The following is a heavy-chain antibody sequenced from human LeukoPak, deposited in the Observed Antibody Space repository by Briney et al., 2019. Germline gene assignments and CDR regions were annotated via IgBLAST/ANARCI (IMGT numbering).Heavy chain of an antibody. CDR2: IYSGGST. V-gene: IGHV3-53*01. CDR1: GFTVSSNY. D-gene: IGHD6-13*01. CDR3: ARGGLIAEFDY. J-gene: IGHJ4*02. Sequence: GGSLRLSCAASGFTVSSNYMSWVRQAPGKGLVWVSVIYSGGSTYRADSVKGRFTISRDKSKNTLYLQMNSLRVEDTAVYYCARGGLIAEFDYWGQGTLVTVSS.